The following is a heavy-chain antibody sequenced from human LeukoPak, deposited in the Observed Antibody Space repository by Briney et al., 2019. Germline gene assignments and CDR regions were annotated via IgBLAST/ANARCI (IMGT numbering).Heavy chain of an antibody. CDR1: GFTFSSYG. V-gene: IGHV3-30*18. Sequence: PGGSLRLSCAASGFTFSSYGMHWVRQAPGKGLEWVAVISYDGSNKYYADSVKGRFTISRDNSKNTLYLQMNSLRAKDTAVYYCAKGSPKSLDYWGQGTLVTVSS. J-gene: IGHJ4*02. CDR3: AKGSPKSLDY. CDR2: ISYDGSNK.